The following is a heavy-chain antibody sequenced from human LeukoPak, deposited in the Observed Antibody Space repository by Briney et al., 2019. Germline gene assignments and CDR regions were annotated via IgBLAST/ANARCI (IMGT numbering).Heavy chain of an antibody. J-gene: IGHJ4*02. Sequence: ASVTVSCKSSGYTFTGYYMHWVRPAPGQGLEWVGWINPNRGGTNYAQKFQGRVTMTRDTSISTAYMELSRLRSDDTDVYYCARVGWDIVATIRAGYFDYWGQGTLVTVSS. D-gene: IGHD5-12*01. CDR2: INPNRGGT. CDR1: GYTFTGYY. CDR3: ARVGWDIVATIRAGYFDY. V-gene: IGHV1-2*02.